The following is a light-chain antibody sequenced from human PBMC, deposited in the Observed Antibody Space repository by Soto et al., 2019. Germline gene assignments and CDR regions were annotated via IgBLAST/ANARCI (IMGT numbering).Light chain of an antibody. V-gene: IGKV3-11*01. CDR2: DAS. CDR1: QSISTY. CDR3: QQRSNWPPIT. J-gene: IGKJ5*01. Sequence: EIVMTQSPATLSFSPEERVTLSCRASQSISTYLAWYQQKPGQAPRLLIYDASNRATGIPPRFSGSGSGTDFTLTISSLEPEDFAVYYCQQRSNWPPITFGQGRDWRL.